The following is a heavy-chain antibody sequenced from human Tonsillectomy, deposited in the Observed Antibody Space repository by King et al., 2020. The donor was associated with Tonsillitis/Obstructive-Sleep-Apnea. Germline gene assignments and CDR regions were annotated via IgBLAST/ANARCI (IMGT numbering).Heavy chain of an antibody. CDR3: AWAGQWLAPGGGYYFDY. J-gene: IGHJ4*02. V-gene: IGHV3-48*02. D-gene: IGHD6-19*01. CDR2: ISSSSSTI. Sequence: VQLVESGGGLVQPGGSLRLSCAASGFTFSSYSMNWVRQAPGKGLEWVSYISSSSSTIYYADSVKGRFTISRDNAKNSLYLQMNSLRDEDRAVYYCAWAGQWLAPGGGYYFDYWGQGTLVTVSS. CDR1: GFTFSSYS.